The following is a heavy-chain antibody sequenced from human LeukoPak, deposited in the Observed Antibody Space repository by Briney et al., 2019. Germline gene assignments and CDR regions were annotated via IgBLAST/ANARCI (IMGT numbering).Heavy chain of an antibody. D-gene: IGHD3-22*01. CDR2: IYTSGST. V-gene: IGHV4-4*02. J-gene: IGHJ3*02. CDR1: GGSISSSNW. Sequence: SGTLSLTCAVSGGSISSSNWWSWVRQPAGKGLEWIGRIYTSGSTNYNPSLKSRVTMSVDTSKNQFSLKLSSVTAADTAVYYCARGLRSSGYYAFDTWGQGTMVTVSS. CDR3: ARGLRSSGYYAFDT.